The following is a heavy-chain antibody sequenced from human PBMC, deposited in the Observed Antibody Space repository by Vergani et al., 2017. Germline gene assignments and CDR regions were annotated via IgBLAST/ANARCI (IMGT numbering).Heavy chain of an antibody. V-gene: IGHV3-53*02. CDR2: IYSGGST. CDR3: ARARGYCSGGSVYPLQYYRMDV. D-gene: IGHD2-15*01. J-gene: IGHJ6*04. CDR1: GFTVSSNY. Sequence: EVQLVETGGGLIQPGGSLRLSCAASGFTVSSNYMSWVRQAPGKGLEWVSVIYSGGSTYYADSVKGRFTISIDNSKNTLYLQMNSLRAEETAVYYCARARGYCSGGSVYPLQYYRMDVWGKGTTVTVSS.